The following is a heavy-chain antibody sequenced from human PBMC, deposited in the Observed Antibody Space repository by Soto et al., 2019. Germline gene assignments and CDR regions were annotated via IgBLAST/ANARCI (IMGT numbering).Heavy chain of an antibody. Sequence: QLQLQESGSGLVKPSQTLSLTCAVSGGSISSGGYSWSWIRQPPGKGLEWIGYIYHSGSTSYNPSLKSRVTISVDSSKNQFSLKLSSVTAADTAVYYCAAGAIFGVVPLDYWGQGTLVTVSS. D-gene: IGHD3-3*01. J-gene: IGHJ4*02. CDR2: IYHSGST. CDR3: AAGAIFGVVPLDY. V-gene: IGHV4-30-2*01. CDR1: GGSISSGGYS.